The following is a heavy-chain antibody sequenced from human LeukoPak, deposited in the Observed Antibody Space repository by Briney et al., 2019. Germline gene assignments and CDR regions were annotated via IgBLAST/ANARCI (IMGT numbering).Heavy chain of an antibody. CDR3: ARDWEGSGWYGY. D-gene: IGHD6-19*01. J-gene: IGHJ4*02. CDR2: IYSGGST. CDR1: GFTVSSNY. Sequence: GGSLRLSCAASGFTVSSNYMSWVRQAPGKGLEWVSVIYSGGSTYYADSVKGRFTISRDNSKNTLYLQMNSLRAEDTAVYYCARDWEGSGWYGYWGQGTLVTVSS. V-gene: IGHV3-66*02.